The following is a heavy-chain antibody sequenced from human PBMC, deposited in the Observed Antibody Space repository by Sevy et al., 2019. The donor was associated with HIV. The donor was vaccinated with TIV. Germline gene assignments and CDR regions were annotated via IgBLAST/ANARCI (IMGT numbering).Heavy chain of an antibody. J-gene: IGHJ4*02. Sequence: GGSLRLSCVASGFTFRSYTMKWVRQAPGKGLECVSAISSSGSYIYYADSVKGRFTISRDDTKNSLYLQMNTLRAEDAALYYCARVRPYDTRDFDYWGQGTLVTVSS. V-gene: IGHV3-21*01. CDR3: ARVRPYDTRDFDY. CDR2: ISSSGSYI. CDR1: GFTFRSYT. D-gene: IGHD3-22*01.